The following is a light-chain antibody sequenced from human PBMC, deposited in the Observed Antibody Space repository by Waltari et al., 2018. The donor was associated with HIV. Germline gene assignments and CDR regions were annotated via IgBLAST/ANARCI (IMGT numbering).Light chain of an antibody. CDR3: QSYDSSLGV. J-gene: IGLJ1*01. Sequence: SVLTQPPSVSGAPGQRVPLSCTGSSSNIGAGYGVHWYQQLPGTAPKLLIYGNSNRPSGVPDRFSGSKSGTSASLAITGLQAEDEADYYCQSYDSSLGVFGTGTKVTVL. CDR1: SSNIGAGYG. V-gene: IGLV1-40*01. CDR2: GNS.